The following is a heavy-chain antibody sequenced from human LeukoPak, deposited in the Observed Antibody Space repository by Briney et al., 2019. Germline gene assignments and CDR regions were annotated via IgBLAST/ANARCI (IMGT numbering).Heavy chain of an antibody. V-gene: IGHV1-18*01. D-gene: IGHD4-23*01. J-gene: IGHJ4*02. Sequence: ASVKVSCKASGYTFTSYGISWVRQAPGQGLEWMGWISAYNGNTNYAQKLQGRVTMTTDTSTSTAYMELRSLRSDDTAVYYCARVTISVVTPYYFDYWGQGTLVTVSS. CDR3: ARVTISVVTPYYFDY. CDR2: ISAYNGNT. CDR1: GYTFTSYG.